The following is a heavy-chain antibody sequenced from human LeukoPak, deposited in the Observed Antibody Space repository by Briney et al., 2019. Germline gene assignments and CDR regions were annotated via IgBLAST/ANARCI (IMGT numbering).Heavy chain of an antibody. CDR2: ISYDGSNK. J-gene: IGHJ6*02. CDR3: ARESFIVYGMDV. V-gene: IGHV3-30-3*01. Sequence: PGGSLRLSCAASGFTFSSYAMHWVRQAPGKGLEWVAVISYDGSNKYYADSVKGRFTISRDNSKNTLYLQMSSLRAEDTAVYYCARESFIVYGMDVWGQGTTVTVSS. CDR1: GFTFSSYA. D-gene: IGHD1-26*01.